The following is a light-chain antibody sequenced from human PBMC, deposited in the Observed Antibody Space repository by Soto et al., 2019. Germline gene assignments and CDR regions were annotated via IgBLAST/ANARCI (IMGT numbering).Light chain of an antibody. CDR1: QSISSW. CDR3: QQLNSFPIT. Sequence: IQMSQSPSTLSASVGDRVTITCLASQSISSWLAWYQQKPGRAPKLLIYAASTLQSGVPSRFSGSGSGTEFTLTITSLQPEHFATYYCQQLNSFPITFGQGTRLEI. V-gene: IGKV1-5*01. CDR2: AAS. J-gene: IGKJ5*01.